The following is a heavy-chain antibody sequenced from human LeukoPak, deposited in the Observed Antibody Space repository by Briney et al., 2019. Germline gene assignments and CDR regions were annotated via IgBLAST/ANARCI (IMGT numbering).Heavy chain of an antibody. V-gene: IGHV3-53*01. D-gene: IGHD3-10*01. J-gene: IGHJ6*03. CDR2: IYSGGST. Sequence: GGSLRLSCAASGFTVSSNYMSWVRQAPGKGLEWVSVIYSGGSTYYADSVKGRFTISRGNSKNTLHLQMNSLRAEDTAVYYCASGSGSYRTPYYYMDVWGTGTTVTVSS. CDR1: GFTVSSNY. CDR3: ASGSGSYRTPYYYMDV.